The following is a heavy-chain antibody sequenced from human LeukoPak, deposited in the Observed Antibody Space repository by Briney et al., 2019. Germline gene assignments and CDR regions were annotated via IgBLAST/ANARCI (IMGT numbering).Heavy chain of an antibody. D-gene: IGHD6-19*01. V-gene: IGHV3-43*02. CDR1: GFTFDDYA. CDR3: AKDLTRGSGWPIDY. Sequence: PGGSLRLSCAASGFTFDDYAMHWVRQAPGMGLEWVSLISGDGGSTYYADSVKGRFTISRDNSKNSLYLQMNSLRTEDTALYYCAKDLTRGSGWPIDYWGQGTLVTVSS. CDR2: ISGDGGST. J-gene: IGHJ4*02.